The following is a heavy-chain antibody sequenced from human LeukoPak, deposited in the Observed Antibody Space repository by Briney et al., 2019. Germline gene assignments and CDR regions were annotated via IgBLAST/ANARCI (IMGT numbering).Heavy chain of an antibody. CDR2: ISGSGGST. Sequence: GGSLRLSCAASGFTFSSYAMSWVRQAPGKGLEWVSAISGSGGSTYYADSVKGRFTISRDNSKNTLYLQMNSLRAEDTAVHYCAKRDYGDYEVPFDYWGQGTLVTVSS. V-gene: IGHV3-23*01. CDR3: AKRDYGDYEVPFDY. J-gene: IGHJ4*02. D-gene: IGHD4-17*01. CDR1: GFTFSSYA.